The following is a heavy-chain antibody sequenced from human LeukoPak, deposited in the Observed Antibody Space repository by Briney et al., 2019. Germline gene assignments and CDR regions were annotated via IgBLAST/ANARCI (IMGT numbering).Heavy chain of an antibody. J-gene: IGHJ4*02. CDR3: ARDRYCSSTSCSAPDY. CDR1: GYTFTSCY. Sequence: ASVKVSCKASGYTFTSCYMHWVRQAPGQGLEWMGIINPSGGSTSYAQKFQGRVTMTRDMSTSTVYMELSSLRSEDTAVYYCARDRYCSSTSCSAPDYWGQGTLVTVSS. CDR2: INPSGGST. D-gene: IGHD2-2*01. V-gene: IGHV1-46*01.